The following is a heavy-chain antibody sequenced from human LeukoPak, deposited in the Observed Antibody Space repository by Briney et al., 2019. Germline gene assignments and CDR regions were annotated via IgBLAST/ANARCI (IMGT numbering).Heavy chain of an antibody. CDR2: INHSGST. CDR3: AKTKYPYSSSWATKVLVYKYYFDY. Sequence: SETLSLTCAVYGGSFSGYYWSWIRQPPGKGLEWIGEINHSGSTNYNPSLKSRVTISVDTSKNQFSLKLSSVTAADTAVYYCAKTKYPYSSSWATKVLVYKYYFDYWGQGTLVTVSS. V-gene: IGHV4-34*01. CDR1: GGSFSGYY. J-gene: IGHJ4*02. D-gene: IGHD6-13*01.